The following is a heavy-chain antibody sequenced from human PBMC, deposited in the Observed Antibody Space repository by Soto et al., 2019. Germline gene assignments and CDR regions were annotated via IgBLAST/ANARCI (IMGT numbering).Heavy chain of an antibody. CDR2: ISYDDGSNK. V-gene: IGHV3-30-3*01. CDR1: GFTFSSYT. J-gene: IGHJ4*02. D-gene: IGHD6-19*01. CDR3: ARSIAVAGTPEFDY. Sequence: QVQLVESGGGVVQPGRSLRLSCAASGFTFSSYTMHWVRQAPGKGLEWVAVISYDDGSNKNYADSVKGRFTISRDNPKTPLFLQMNSLRAEDTAVYYCARSIAVAGTPEFDYWGQGTLVTVSS.